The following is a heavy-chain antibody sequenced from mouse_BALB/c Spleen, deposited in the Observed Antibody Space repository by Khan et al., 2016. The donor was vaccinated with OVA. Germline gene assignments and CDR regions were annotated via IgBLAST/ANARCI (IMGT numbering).Heavy chain of an antibody. CDR1: GFSLTSYG. D-gene: IGHD2-14*01. J-gene: IGHJ4*01. V-gene: IGHV2-6-2*01. CDR2: IWSDGST. CDR3: ARHPRGYRFRYAMDY. Sequence: QVQLKQSGPDLVAPSQSLSITCTVSGFSLTSYGVHWVRQPPGKGLEWLVVIWSDGSTTYNSDLKSRLSISKDNYKSQVFLKMNRRQTDDTSMYYWARHPRGYRFRYAMDYWGQGTSVTVSS.